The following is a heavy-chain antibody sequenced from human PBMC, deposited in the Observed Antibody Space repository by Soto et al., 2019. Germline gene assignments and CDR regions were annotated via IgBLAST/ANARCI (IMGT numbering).Heavy chain of an antibody. D-gene: IGHD2-2*01. CDR3: ATGIYCSSTSCYGSNWFDP. CDR2: FDPEDGET. Sequence: ASVKVSCKVSGYTLTELSMHWVRQAPGKGLEWMGGFDPEDGETIYAQKFQGRVTMTEDTSTDTAYMELSSLRSEDTAVYYCATGIYCSSTSCYGSNWFDPWGQGTLVTVSS. V-gene: IGHV1-24*01. CDR1: GYTLTELS. J-gene: IGHJ5*02.